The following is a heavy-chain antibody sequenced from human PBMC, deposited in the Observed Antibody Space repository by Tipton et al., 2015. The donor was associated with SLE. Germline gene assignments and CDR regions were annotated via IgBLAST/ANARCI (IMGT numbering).Heavy chain of an antibody. CDR2: IYTSGTT. CDR3: AMAARPYYYMDV. V-gene: IGHV4-61*02. D-gene: IGHD6-6*01. J-gene: IGHJ6*03. Sequence: LRLSCTVSGGSIDSGRNSWNWIRQPAGKALEWIGSIYTSGTTEYNPSLKSRVTISEDTSKNQFSLKLSSVTAADTAVYYCAMAARPYYYMDVWGKGTTVTVSS. CDR1: GGSIDSGRNS.